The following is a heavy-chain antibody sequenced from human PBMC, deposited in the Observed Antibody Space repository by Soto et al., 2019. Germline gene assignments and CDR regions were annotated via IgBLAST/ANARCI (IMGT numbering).Heavy chain of an antibody. CDR3: AIGQGVAFRKVSGMEV. V-gene: IGHV4-59*01. J-gene: IGHJ6*01. CDR1: GDSISRYY. Sequence: QVQLQESGPGLVKPSETLSLTCTVSGDSISRYYWSWIRLSPGKGLEWIGYISYSGETNYNPSVKSRATISVGRTKNQLSLKLSSVPAADTAVYYFAIGQGVAFRKVSGMEVWGQGTTVTVSS. D-gene: IGHD3-10*01. CDR2: ISYSGET.